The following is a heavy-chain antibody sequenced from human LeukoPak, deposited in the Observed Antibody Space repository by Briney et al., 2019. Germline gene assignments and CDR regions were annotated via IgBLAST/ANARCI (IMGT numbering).Heavy chain of an antibody. V-gene: IGHV1-8*01. Sequence: ASVKVSCKASGYTFTSYDINWVRQATGQGLEWMGWMNPNSGNTGYAQRFQGRVTITRNTSISTAYMEVSSLRSEDTAVYYCARRGQQLDFDYWGQGTLVTVSS. D-gene: IGHD6-13*01. CDR2: MNPNSGNT. CDR3: ARRGQQLDFDY. CDR1: GYTFTSYD. J-gene: IGHJ4*02.